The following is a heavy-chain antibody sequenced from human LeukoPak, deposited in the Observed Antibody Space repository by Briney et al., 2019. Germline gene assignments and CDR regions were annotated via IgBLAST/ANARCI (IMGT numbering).Heavy chain of an antibody. V-gene: IGHV1-69*13. CDR2: IIPIFGTA. Sequence: ASVEVSCKASGGTFSSYAISWVRQAPGQGLEWMGGIIPIFGTANYAQKFQGRVTITADESTSTAYMELSSLRSEDTAVYYCAKGIEYCGGDCYLGYWGQGTLVTVSS. J-gene: IGHJ4*02. D-gene: IGHD2-21*02. CDR3: AKGIEYCGGDCYLGY. CDR1: GGTFSSYA.